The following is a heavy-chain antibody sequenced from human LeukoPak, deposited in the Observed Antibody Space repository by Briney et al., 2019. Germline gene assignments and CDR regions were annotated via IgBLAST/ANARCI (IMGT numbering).Heavy chain of an antibody. Sequence: GGSLRLSCAASGFTFSTFAMNWVRQAPGKGLEWVSTISGRGSTYYADSVKGRFTISRDDSKNTVYLQMSSLRAEDTAVYYCAKDRTNSGFMIDAYWGQGTLVTVSS. CDR2: ISGRGST. V-gene: IGHV3-23*01. J-gene: IGHJ4*02. D-gene: IGHD5-12*01. CDR3: AKDRTNSGFMIDAY. CDR1: GFTFSTFA.